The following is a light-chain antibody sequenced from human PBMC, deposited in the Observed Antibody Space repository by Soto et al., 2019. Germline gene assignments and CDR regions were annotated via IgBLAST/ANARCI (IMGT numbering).Light chain of an antibody. Sequence: IVLTQSPGTLSLSPGERATLSCRASQSVSSSYLAWYQQKPGQAPRLLIYGASSRATGIPDRFSGSGSGTDFTLTISRLDPDDFAVYYCQQYGSSPWTFGQGTKVEIK. CDR2: GAS. CDR1: QSVSSSY. V-gene: IGKV3-20*01. CDR3: QQYGSSPWT. J-gene: IGKJ1*01.